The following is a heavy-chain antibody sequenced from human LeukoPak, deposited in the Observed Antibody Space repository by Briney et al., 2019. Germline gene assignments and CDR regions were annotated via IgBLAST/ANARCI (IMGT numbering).Heavy chain of an antibody. CDR3: ARDKIGYSSGWSFDY. D-gene: IGHD6-19*01. V-gene: IGHV3-21*01. Sequence: GGSLRPSCAASGFTFSSYSMNWVRQAPGKGLEWVSSISSSSSYIYYADSVKGRFTISRDNAKNSLYLQMNSLRAEDTAVYYCARDKIGYSSGWSFDYWGQGTLVTVSS. J-gene: IGHJ4*02. CDR2: ISSSSSYI. CDR1: GFTFSSYS.